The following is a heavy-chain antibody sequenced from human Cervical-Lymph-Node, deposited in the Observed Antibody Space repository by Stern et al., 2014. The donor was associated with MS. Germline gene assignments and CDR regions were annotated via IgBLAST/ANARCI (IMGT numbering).Heavy chain of an antibody. CDR1: GDTFSSFD. J-gene: IGHJ4*02. CDR3: ARHQGGIAAY. Sequence: QVQLMQSGAEVKKPGSSVKVSCKASGDTFSSFDISWVRQAPGQGPEWLGGITPIFGTANYAQRFQGRVTFTADESTSTTYMELSSLRSEDTAVYYCARHQGGIAAYWGQGTLVTVSS. V-gene: IGHV1-69*01. CDR2: ITPIFGTA. D-gene: IGHD6-13*01.